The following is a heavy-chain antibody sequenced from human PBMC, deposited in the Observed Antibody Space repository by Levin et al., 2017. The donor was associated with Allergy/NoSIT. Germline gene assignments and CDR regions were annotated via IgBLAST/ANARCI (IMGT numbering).Heavy chain of an antibody. CDR2: VYSDGTIT. J-gene: IGHJ4*02. CDR3: ARGGCSSTSCLDN. CDR1: GFTFSNYY. V-gene: IGHV3-74*01. Sequence: GGSLRLSCAASGFTFSNYYMHWVRQAPGKGLEWVSRVYSDGTITDYADSVKGRFTISRDNARNTLYLQMNSLRDEDTAVYYCARGGCSSTSCLDNWGQGILVTVSS. D-gene: IGHD2-2*01.